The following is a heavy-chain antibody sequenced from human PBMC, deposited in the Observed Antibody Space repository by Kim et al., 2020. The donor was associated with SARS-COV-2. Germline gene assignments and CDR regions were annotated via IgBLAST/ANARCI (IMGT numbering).Heavy chain of an antibody. CDR1: DFTFTDTC. D-gene: IGHD3-22*01. J-gene: IGHJ4*02. V-gene: IGHV3-15*01. CDR2: MTSKTDGGAR. CDR3: TTDTGDSSSFYHFDY. Sequence: GGSLRLSCAASDFTFTDTCTGWVRLTPGKALEWVARMTSKTDGGARHSAAPVNDSFTNTPDDSRNPLYLQLNSLSTDDTAVYYCTTDTGDSSSFYHFDYWGRGALLTVPS.